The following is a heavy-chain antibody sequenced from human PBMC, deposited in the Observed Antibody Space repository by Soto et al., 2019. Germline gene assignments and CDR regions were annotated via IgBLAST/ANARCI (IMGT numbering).Heavy chain of an antibody. CDR3: ARIDRELRELLNVFDV. CDR2: MSHNENNK. CDR1: GFTFNRYS. J-gene: IGHJ3*01. Sequence: PGGSLRLSCAASGFTFNRYSIHWVRQAPGKGLEWVAAMSHNENNKFYADSVKGRFTLSRDNSKTTVYLQMDSLRAEDTAVYYYARIDRELRELLNVFDVWGQGTMVTVSS. D-gene: IGHD1-7*01. V-gene: IGHV3-30*01.